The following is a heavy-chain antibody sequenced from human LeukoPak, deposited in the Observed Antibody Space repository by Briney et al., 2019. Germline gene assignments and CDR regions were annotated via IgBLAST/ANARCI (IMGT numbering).Heavy chain of an antibody. CDR3: AREARTYYDFWSGSAYDAFDI. CDR1: GGSISSYY. CDR2: IYYSGST. D-gene: IGHD3-3*01. Sequence: SETLSLTCTVSGGSISSYYWSWIRQPPGKGLEWIGYIYYSGSTNYNPSLKSRVTMSVDTSKNQFSLKLSSVTAADTAVYYCAREARTYYDFWSGSAYDAFDIWGQGTMVTVSS. V-gene: IGHV4-59*01. J-gene: IGHJ3*02.